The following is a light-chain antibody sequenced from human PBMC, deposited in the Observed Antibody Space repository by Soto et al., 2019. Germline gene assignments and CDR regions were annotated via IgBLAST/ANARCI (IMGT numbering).Light chain of an antibody. CDR2: DAS. CDR1: QSVSSY. J-gene: IGKJ4*01. CDR3: QQRSNWPLP. V-gene: IGKV3-11*01. Sequence: EIVLTQSPATLSLSPGERATLSCRASQSVSSYLAWYQQKPGQAPRLLIYDASNRATGIPARFSGSGSGTDFTLTISSLEPEDYAVYYCQQRSNWPLPLGGGTKVDIK.